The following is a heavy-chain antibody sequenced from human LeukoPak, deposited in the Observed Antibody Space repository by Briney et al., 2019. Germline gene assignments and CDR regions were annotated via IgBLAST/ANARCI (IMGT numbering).Heavy chain of an antibody. V-gene: IGHV3-30-3*01. J-gene: IGHJ4*02. CDR3: ARDRIAVARFDY. D-gene: IGHD6-19*01. CDR2: ISYDGSNK. Sequence: PGRSVRLSCAASGFTFSSYAMHWVRQAPGKGLEWVAVISYDGSNKYYADSVKGRFTISRDNSKNTLYLQMNSLRAEDTAVYYCARDRIAVARFDYWGQGTLVTVSS. CDR1: GFTFSSYA.